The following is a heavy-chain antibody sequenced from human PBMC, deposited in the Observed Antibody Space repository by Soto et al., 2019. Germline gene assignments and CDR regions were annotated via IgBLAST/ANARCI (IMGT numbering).Heavy chain of an antibody. CDR3: ARGYYSIWPHFYFDY. D-gene: IGHD3-10*01. J-gene: IGHJ4*02. CDR2: INWHGGNT. Sequence: GGSLRLSCEVSGFTFDNYGMSWVRQAPGKGLEWVSGINWHGGNTDYADSVRGRFTISRDNAKKSLYLQMNSLRAEDTALYYCARGYYSIWPHFYFDYWGQGTLVTAPQ. CDR1: GFTFDNYG. V-gene: IGHV3-20*04.